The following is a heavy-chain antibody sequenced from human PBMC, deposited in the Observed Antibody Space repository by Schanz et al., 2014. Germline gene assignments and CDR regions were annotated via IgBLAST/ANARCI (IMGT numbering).Heavy chain of an antibody. CDR1: GYTFTNFF. Sequence: QVHLVQSGAEVHKPGASLKISCKASGYTFTNFFLHWVRQAPGQGLEWMGIINPIGGSTTYAQKFQGRVTMTRDTSTSTVYMELSSLRSEDTAVYYCARGGYSSGWYDRDIAHFDYWGQGTLVTVSS. CDR2: INPIGGST. D-gene: IGHD6-19*01. J-gene: IGHJ4*02. CDR3: ARGGYSSGWYDRDIAHFDY. V-gene: IGHV1-46*01.